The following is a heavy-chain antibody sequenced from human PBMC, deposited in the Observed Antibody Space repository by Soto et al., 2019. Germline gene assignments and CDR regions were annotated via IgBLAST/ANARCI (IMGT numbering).Heavy chain of an antibody. J-gene: IGHJ5*02. CDR2: IYYSGST. CDR3: ARQPAAPAIGP. V-gene: IGHV4-39*01. Sequence: PSETLSLTCTVSGGSISSSSYYWGWIRQPPGKGLEWIGSIYYSGSTYYNPSLKSRVTISVDTSKNQFSLKLSSVTAADTAVYYCARQPAAPAIGPWGQGTLVTVSS. CDR1: GGSISSSSYY. D-gene: IGHD6-25*01.